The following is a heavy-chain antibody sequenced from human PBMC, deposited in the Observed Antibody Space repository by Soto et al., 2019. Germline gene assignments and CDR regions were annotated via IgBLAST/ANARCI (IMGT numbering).Heavy chain of an antibody. CDR1: GFKFSNYA. V-gene: IGHV3-23*01. Sequence: GGSLRLSCTASGFKFSNYAMSWVRQAPGKGLEWVSLISATGGGTYYADSVKGRFTISRDNSHNTLYLQVHSLTAEDTAVYYCAKDRRAGGNSAFYFDFWGQGAQVTVSS. CDR3: AKDRRAGGNSAFYFDF. J-gene: IGHJ4*02. CDR2: ISATGGGT. D-gene: IGHD3-16*01.